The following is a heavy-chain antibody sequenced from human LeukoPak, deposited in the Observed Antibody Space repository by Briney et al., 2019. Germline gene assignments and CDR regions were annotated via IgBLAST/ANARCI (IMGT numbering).Heavy chain of an antibody. V-gene: IGHV4-39*01. Sequence: TSETLSLTCTVPGGSISSSSYSWGWIRQPPGKGLEWIGSIYYSGSTYYNPSFKSRITISVDTSKNQFSLKVISVTAADTAVYYCARGAPVVVAAHRWFDPWGQGTPVTVSS. CDR1: GGSISSSSYS. D-gene: IGHD2-15*01. CDR2: IYYSGST. J-gene: IGHJ5*02. CDR3: ARGAPVVVAAHRWFDP.